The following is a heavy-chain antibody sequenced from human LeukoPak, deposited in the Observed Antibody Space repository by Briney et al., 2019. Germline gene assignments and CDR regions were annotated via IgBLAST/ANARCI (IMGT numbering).Heavy chain of an antibody. J-gene: IGHJ6*02. D-gene: IGHD1-26*01. CDR2: ISSSGSTI. CDR3: ARSKVVGATLHYYYYGMDV. CDR1: GFTFSDYY. V-gene: IGHV3-11*01. Sequence: GGSLRLSCAASGFTFSDYYMSWIRQAPGKGLEWVSYISSSGSTIYYADSVKGRFTISRDNAKNSLYLQMNSLRAEDTALYHCARSKVVGATLHYYYYGMDVWGQGTTVTVSS.